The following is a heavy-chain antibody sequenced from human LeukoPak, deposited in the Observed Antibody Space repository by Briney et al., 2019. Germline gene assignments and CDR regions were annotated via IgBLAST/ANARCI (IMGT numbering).Heavy chain of an antibody. Sequence: GGSLRLSCAASGFSVSTKNMNWVRQAPGKGLEWVSLIYNSGITDYADSVKGRFTISRHNSKNTLWLQMTSLRAEDTAVYYCARDDWALWFGELRNAFDIWGQGTMVTVSS. CDR1: GFSVSTKN. J-gene: IGHJ3*02. CDR3: ARDDWALWFGELRNAFDI. D-gene: IGHD3-10*01. CDR2: IYNSGIT. V-gene: IGHV3-53*01.